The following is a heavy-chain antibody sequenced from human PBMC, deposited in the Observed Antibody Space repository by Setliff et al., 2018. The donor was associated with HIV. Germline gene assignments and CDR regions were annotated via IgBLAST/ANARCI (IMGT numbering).Heavy chain of an antibody. CDR2: MNPDSGAT. D-gene: IGHD3-10*01. J-gene: IGHJ6*04. CDR3: ASGKGVRGVIITGGLDV. CDR1: GHTFNNYD. V-gene: IGHV1-8*01. Sequence: ASVKVSCKASGHTFNNYDINWVRRATGQGLEWMGWMNPDSGATGYAQKFQGRVTMTRDTSISTAYMELSSLTSKDTAVYYCASGKGVRGVIITGGLDVWGKGTTVTVSS.